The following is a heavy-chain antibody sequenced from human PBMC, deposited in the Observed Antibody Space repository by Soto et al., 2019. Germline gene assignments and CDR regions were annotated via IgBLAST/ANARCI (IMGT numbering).Heavy chain of an antibody. D-gene: IGHD1-1*01. CDR1: GDSVSSNSAA. CDR2: TYYRSKWYN. CDR3: ARDRRDGYNPTGYYYYYYGMDV. V-gene: IGHV6-1*01. Sequence: SQTLSLTCAISGDSVSSNSAAWNWIRQSPSRGLEWLGRTYYRSKWYNDYAVSVKSRITINPDTSKNQFSLQLNSVTPGDTAVYYCARDRRDGYNPTGYYYYYYGMDVWGQGTTVTVSS. J-gene: IGHJ6*02.